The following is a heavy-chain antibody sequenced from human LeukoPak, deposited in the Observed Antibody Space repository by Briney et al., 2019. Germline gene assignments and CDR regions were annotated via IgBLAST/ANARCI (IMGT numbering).Heavy chain of an antibody. CDR1: GFTFSSYA. Sequence: GGSLRLSCAASGFTFSSYAMHWVRQAPGKGLEWVEVISYDGSNKYYADSVKGRFTISRDNSKNTLYLQMNSLRAEDTAVYYCASVRYSSSWYYFDYWGQGTLVTVSS. D-gene: IGHD6-13*01. CDR3: ASVRYSSSWYYFDY. CDR2: ISYDGSNK. V-gene: IGHV3-30-3*01. J-gene: IGHJ4*02.